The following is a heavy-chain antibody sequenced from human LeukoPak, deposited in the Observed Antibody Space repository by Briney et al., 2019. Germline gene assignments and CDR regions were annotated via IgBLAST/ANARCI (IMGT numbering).Heavy chain of an antibody. V-gene: IGHV3-23*01. CDR2: ISGSGGST. D-gene: IGHD1-26*01. Sequence: PGGSLRLSCAASGFTFSSYAMSWVRQAPGKGLEWVSAISGSGGSTYYADSVKGRFTISRDNSKNTLYLQLNNLRTEDTAIYYCAKEGGIVVAGDHWGQGTLVTVSS. CDR1: GFTFSSYA. CDR3: AKEGGIVVAGDH. J-gene: IGHJ4*02.